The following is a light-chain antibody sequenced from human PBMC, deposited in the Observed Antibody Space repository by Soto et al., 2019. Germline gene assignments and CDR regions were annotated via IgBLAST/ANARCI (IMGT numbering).Light chain of an antibody. V-gene: IGLV2-23*02. CDR2: EVF. Sequence: QSVLTQPASVSGSPGQSIAISCTGTRSDVGGYDLVSWYQQHPGKAPKLMIYEVFKWPSGVSARFSGSKSGNTASLTISGLQAEDEADYYCCSFAGATWVFGGGTKVTVL. J-gene: IGLJ3*02. CDR1: RSDVGGYDL. CDR3: CSFAGATWV.